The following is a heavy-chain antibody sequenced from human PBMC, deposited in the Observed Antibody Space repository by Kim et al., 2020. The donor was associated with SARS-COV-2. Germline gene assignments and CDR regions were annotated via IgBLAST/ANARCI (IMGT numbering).Heavy chain of an antibody. D-gene: IGHD2-21*01. V-gene: IGHV5-51*01. CDR1: GYTFSNYW. CDR3: ARHQPVIGALGYFDS. Sequence: GESLQISCEVSGYTFSNYWIGWVRQVPGKGLEWMGIIYPGDSDTSYSSSFEGQVTISADESINTAYLQWTSLTASDTAIYYCARHQPVIGALGYFDSWGQGTLVVVSS. J-gene: IGHJ4*02. CDR2: IYPGDSDT.